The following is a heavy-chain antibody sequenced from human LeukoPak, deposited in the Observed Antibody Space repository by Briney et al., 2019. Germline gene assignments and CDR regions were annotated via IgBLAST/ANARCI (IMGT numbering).Heavy chain of an antibody. CDR3: ARQRAAIWGFDY. Sequence: SETLSLTCAVYGGSFSGYYWSWIRQPPGKGLEWIGEINHTGSTTYHPSLKSRVTMSVDTSKNQFSLKLSSVTAADTAVYYCARQRAAIWGFDYWGQGTLVTVSS. D-gene: IGHD3-16*01. CDR1: GGSFSGYY. J-gene: IGHJ4*02. CDR2: INHTGST. V-gene: IGHV4-34*01.